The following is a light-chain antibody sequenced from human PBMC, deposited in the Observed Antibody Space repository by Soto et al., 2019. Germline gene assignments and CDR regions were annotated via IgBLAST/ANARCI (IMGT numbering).Light chain of an antibody. CDR3: QQRSNWRRT. CDR2: DAS. CDR1: QSVSSY. J-gene: IGKJ1*01. Sequence: EIVLTQSPATLSVSPGERATLSYRASQSVSSYLAWYQQKPGQAPRLLIYDASNRDTGIPARFSGSGSGTDFTLTISSLEPEDFAVYYCQQRSNWRRTFGQGTKVDIK. V-gene: IGKV3-11*01.